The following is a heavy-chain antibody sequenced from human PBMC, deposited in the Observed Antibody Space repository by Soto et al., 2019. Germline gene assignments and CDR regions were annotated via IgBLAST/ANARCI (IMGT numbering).Heavy chain of an antibody. CDR3: ARQRDCSSTSCYSRWFDP. V-gene: IGHV4-39*01. CDR2: IYYSGST. CDR1: GGSISSSSYY. D-gene: IGHD2-2*01. Sequence: PSETLSLTCTVSGGSISSSSYYWGWIRQPPGKGLEWIGSIYYSGSTYYNPSLKSRVTISVDTSKNQFSLKLSSVTAADTAVYYCARQRDCSSTSCYSRWFDPWGQGTLVTVSS. J-gene: IGHJ5*02.